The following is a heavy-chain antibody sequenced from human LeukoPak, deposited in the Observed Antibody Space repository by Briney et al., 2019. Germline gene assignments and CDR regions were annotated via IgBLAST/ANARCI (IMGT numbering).Heavy chain of an antibody. CDR3: AKDHGTYYYDSSGP. CDR1: GFTFSSYG. J-gene: IGHJ5*02. V-gene: IGHV3-30*02. D-gene: IGHD3-22*01. CDR2: IRYDGSNK. Sequence: GESLRLSCAASGFTFSSYGMHWVRQAPGKGLEWVAFIRYDGSNKYYAGSVKGRFTHSRDNCKNTLYLQMNSLRAEDTAVYYCAKDHGTYYYDSSGPWGQGTLVTVSS.